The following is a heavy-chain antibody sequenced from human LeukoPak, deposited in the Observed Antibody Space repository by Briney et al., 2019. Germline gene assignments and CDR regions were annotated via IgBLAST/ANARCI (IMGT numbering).Heavy chain of an antibody. Sequence: PGGSLRLSCSASGFTFSNFPMHWVRQAPGKGLEYVSAISRKGDNTYYADSVKGRFTISRDNSKNTMYLQISSLRAEDTAVYYCVKCPLPDGDTSGYYYDYWGQGTLVTVSS. V-gene: IGHV3-64D*09. CDR1: GFTFSNFP. D-gene: IGHD3-22*01. CDR2: ISRKGDNT. J-gene: IGHJ4*02. CDR3: VKCPLPDGDTSGYYYDY.